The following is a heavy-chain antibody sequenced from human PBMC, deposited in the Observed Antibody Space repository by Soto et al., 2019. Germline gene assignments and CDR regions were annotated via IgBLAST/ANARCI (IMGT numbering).Heavy chain of an antibody. D-gene: IGHD2-15*01. CDR2: INPSGGST. J-gene: IGHJ3*01. CDR1: GYSFITYY. V-gene: IGHV1-46*03. Sequence: QVQLVQSGAEVKKPGASVKVSCKASGYSFITYYLHWVRQAPGQGLEWMAIINPSGGSTTYAQKFQGRVTLTRDTSTSTLYLELSSLKSDDTAVYYCATYCSGSNWPVPGNWGQGTLVTVSS. CDR3: ATYCSGSNWPVPGN.